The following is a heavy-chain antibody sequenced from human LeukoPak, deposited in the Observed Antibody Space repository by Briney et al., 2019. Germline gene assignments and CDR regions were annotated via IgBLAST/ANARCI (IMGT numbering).Heavy chain of an antibody. CDR1: GLPFSSYS. V-gene: IGHV3-21*01. CDR3: AESRRIVGAYDAFDI. Sequence: PGGSLRLSRASSGLPFSSYSMNWVRQAPGRGREGVSSISCSSSYIYYADSPKGRFTISRDNAKNSLYLQMNSLRAQDTDVYYCAESRRIVGAYDAFDIWGPGKMVTVSS. D-gene: IGHD1-26*01. J-gene: IGHJ3*02. CDR2: ISCSSSYI.